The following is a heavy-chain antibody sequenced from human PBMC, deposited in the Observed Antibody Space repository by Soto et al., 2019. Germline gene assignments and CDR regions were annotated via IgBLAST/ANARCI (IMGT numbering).Heavy chain of an antibody. CDR3: ARGGTIFGVVITDYYYYYGMDV. Sequence: ASVKVSCKASGYTFTSYDINWVRQATGQGLEWMGWMNPNSGNTGYAQKFQGRVTMTRNTSISTAYMELSSLRSEDTAVYYCARGGTIFGVVITDYYYYYGMDVWGQGTTVTVS. D-gene: IGHD3-3*01. CDR1: GYTFTSYD. J-gene: IGHJ6*02. CDR2: MNPNSGNT. V-gene: IGHV1-8*01.